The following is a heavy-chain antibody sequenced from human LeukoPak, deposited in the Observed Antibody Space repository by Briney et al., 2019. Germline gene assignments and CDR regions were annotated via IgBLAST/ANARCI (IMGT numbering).Heavy chain of an antibody. CDR2: IYSGGST. V-gene: IGHV3-66*01. D-gene: IGHD3-9*01. CDR1: GFIVSSNY. J-gene: IGHJ6*02. CDR3: AREGGYYDILTGPAPYGMDV. Sequence: GGSLRLSCAASGFIVSSNYMRWVRQAPGKGLEWVSVIYSGGSTYYADSVKGRFTIFRDNSKNTLYLQMNSLRAEDTAVYYCAREGGYYDILTGPAPYGMDVWGQGTTVTVSS.